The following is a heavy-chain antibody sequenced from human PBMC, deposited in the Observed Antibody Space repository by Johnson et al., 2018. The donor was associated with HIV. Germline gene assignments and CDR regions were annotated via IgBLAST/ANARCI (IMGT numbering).Heavy chain of an antibody. Sequence: VQLVESGGGVVQPGRSLRLSCAASGFTVSSNYMSWVRQAPGKGLEWVSVIYSGGSTYYADSVKGRFTISRDNSKNTLYLQMKSLRAEDTAVDYCARGGSGSAQKGGDAFDIWGQGTMVTVSS. CDR2: IYSGGST. CDR3: ARGGSGSAQKGGDAFDI. J-gene: IGHJ3*02. V-gene: IGHV3-53*01. D-gene: IGHD1-26*01. CDR1: GFTVSSNY.